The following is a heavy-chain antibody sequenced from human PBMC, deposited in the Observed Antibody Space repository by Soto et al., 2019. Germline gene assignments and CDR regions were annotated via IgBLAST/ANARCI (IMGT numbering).Heavy chain of an antibody. CDR3: ARHGLWFAVDY. V-gene: IGHV4-59*08. D-gene: IGHD3-10*01. CDR2: IYYSVST. J-gene: IGHJ4*02. CDR1: GGSISSYY. Sequence: QVQLQESGPGLVKPSETLSLTCTVSGGSISSYYWSWIRQPPGKGLEWIGYIYYSVSTNYNPSLKSRVTISVDTSKNQFSLKLSSVTAADTAVYYCARHGLWFAVDYWGQGTLVTVSS.